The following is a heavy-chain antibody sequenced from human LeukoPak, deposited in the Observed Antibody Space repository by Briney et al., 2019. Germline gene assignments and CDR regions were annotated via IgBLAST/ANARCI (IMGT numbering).Heavy chain of an antibody. Sequence: SGWSLRLSCAASGFTFSSYAMNWVRQAPGKGLERVSDISGSGGSTFYEASVEGRSAISRDSSNRKLYLQMSSLRADDTAVDYYGKDRSACSYGACYRGSFDFWGQGTLVTVSS. CDR3: GKDRSACSYGACYRGSFDF. D-gene: IGHD2-15*01. J-gene: IGHJ4*02. V-gene: IGHV3-23*01. CDR1: GFTFSSYA. CDR2: ISGSGGST.